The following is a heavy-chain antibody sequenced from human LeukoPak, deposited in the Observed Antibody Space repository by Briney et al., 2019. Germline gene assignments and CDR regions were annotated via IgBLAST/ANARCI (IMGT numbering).Heavy chain of an antibody. J-gene: IGHJ3*02. CDR3: AKVRRAKYSSSSRYAFDI. CDR2: IRYDGSNK. Sequence: PGGSLRLSCAASGFTFSSYGMHWVRQAPGKGLEWVAFIRYDGSNKYYADSVKGRFTISRDNSKNTLYLQMNSLRAEDTAVYYCAKVRRAKYSSSSRYAFDIWGQGTMVTVSS. CDR1: GFTFSSYG. D-gene: IGHD6-6*01. V-gene: IGHV3-30*02.